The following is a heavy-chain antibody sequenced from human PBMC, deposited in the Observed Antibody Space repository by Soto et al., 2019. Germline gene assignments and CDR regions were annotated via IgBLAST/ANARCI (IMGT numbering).Heavy chain of an antibody. CDR3: ARVSDYGDYSGYYYYMDV. V-gene: IGHV3-64*01. J-gene: IGHJ6*03. Sequence: EVQLVESGGGLVQPGGSLRLSCAASGFTFSSYAMHWVRQAPGKGLEYVSAISSNGGSTYYANSVKGRFTISRDNSKNTLYLQMGSLGAEDMAVYYCARVSDYGDYSGYYYYMDVWGKGTTVTVSS. CDR1: GFTFSSYA. CDR2: ISSNGGST. D-gene: IGHD4-17*01.